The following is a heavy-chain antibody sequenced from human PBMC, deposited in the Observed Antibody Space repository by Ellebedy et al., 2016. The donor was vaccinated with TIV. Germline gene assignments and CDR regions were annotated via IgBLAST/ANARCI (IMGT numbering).Heavy chain of an antibody. CDR1: GFTLSSYV. CDR3: AKGGFRNWFDP. Sequence: PGGSLRLSCAASGFTLSSYVMSWVRQAPGKRLERVAAISSDGADTYYADSVKGRFTISRDTSKNTLYLHMNSLRVEDTAIYYCAKGGFRNWFDPWGQGTLVTVSS. V-gene: IGHV3-23*01. CDR2: ISSDGADT. D-gene: IGHD1-14*01. J-gene: IGHJ5*02.